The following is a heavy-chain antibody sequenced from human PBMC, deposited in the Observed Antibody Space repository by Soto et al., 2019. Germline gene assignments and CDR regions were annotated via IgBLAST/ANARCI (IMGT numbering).Heavy chain of an antibody. CDR2: IHRTGST. J-gene: IGHJ5*02. D-gene: IGHD3-10*01. CDR1: RASISSYY. CDR3: ERESAGSGKNNWFDP. Sequence: ESLSPTCGVSRASISSYYWSWVRQPPGKGLEWIGFIHRTGSTKYNPSLESRVTISVDTSQNQLSLRLSSVTAADTAVYYCERESAGSGKNNWFDPWGQGILVTVYS. V-gene: IGHV4-59*01.